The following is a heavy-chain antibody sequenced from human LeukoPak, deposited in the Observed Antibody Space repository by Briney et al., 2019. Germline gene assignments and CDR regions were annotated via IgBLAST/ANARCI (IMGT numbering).Heavy chain of an antibody. CDR1: GGSISSYY. J-gene: IGHJ6*03. V-gene: IGHV4-59*01. D-gene: IGHD1-14*01. Sequence: PSETLSLTCTVSGGSISSYYWSWLRQPPGKGLEWIGYIYYSGSTNYNPTLKSRVTISVDTSKNQFSLKLSSVTAADTAVYYCVRGITVTSYYYYYYYMDVWGKGTTVTVSS. CDR3: VRGITVTSYYYYYYYMDV. CDR2: IYYSGST.